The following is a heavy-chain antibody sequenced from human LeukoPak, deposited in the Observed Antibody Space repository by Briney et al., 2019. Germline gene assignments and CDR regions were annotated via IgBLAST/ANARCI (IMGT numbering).Heavy chain of an antibody. J-gene: IGHJ3*02. Sequence: SETLSLTCTVSGGSISSSSYYWGWIRQPPGKGLEWIGSIYYSGSTYYNPSLKSRVTISVDTSKNQFSLKLSSVTAADTAVYYCASFITYVSGIPPKAFDIWAKGQWSPSLQ. V-gene: IGHV4-39*07. D-gene: IGHD3-10*01. CDR3: ASFITYVSGIPPKAFDI. CDR2: IYYSGST. CDR1: GGSISSSSYY.